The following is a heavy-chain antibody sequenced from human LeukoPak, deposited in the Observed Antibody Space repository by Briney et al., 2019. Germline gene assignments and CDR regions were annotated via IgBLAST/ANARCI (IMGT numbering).Heavy chain of an antibody. CDR1: GLTVSSNY. D-gene: IGHD5-12*01. CDR2: IYSGGST. CDR3: ARDRWLRNSYYYYGMDV. V-gene: IGHV3-66*01. Sequence: PGGSLRLSCAASGLTVSSNYMSWVRQAPGKGLEWVSVIYSGGSTYYADSVKGRFTISRDNSKNTLYLQMNSLRAEDTAVYYCARDRWLRNSYYYYGMDVWGQGTTVTVSS. J-gene: IGHJ6*02.